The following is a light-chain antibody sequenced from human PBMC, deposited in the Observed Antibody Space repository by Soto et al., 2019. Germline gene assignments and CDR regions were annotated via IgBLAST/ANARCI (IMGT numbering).Light chain of an antibody. CDR3: QQYYSTPPA. J-gene: IGKJ3*01. Sequence: DIVMTQSPDSLAVSLGERATINCKSSQSVLYSSNNKNYLAWYQQKPGQPPKLLIYWASTRESGVPDRFSGSGSGTDFTLTIRSLQAEDLSVYYCQQYYSTPPAFGPGTKVDIK. CDR1: QSVLYSSNNKNY. V-gene: IGKV4-1*01. CDR2: WAS.